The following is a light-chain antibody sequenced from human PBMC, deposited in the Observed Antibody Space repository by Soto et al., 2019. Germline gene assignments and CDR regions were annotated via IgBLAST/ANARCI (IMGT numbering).Light chain of an antibody. CDR3: QHYVSPWT. J-gene: IGKJ1*01. CDR2: GAS. V-gene: IGKV3-20*01. CDR1: QSVSSY. Sequence: EIVLTQSPATLSLSPGERATLSCRASQSVSSYLAWYQQKPGQAPRLLIYGASSRATGIPDRFTGSGSGTDFTLTIDRLEPEDFAVYYCQHYVSPWTFGQGTKVDIK.